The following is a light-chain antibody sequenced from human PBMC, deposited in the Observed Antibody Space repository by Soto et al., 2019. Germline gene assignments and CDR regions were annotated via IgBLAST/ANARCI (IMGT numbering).Light chain of an antibody. CDR3: SSYTGSNNFGV. CDR2: EVS. Sequence: QSVLTQPPSASGSPGQSVTISCTGTSSDVGAYNYVSWYQQHPGKAPKLMIYEVSKRPSGVPNRFSGSKSGNTASLTVSGLQAEDEADYYCSSYTGSNNFGVFGGGTKVTVL. CDR1: SSDVGAYNY. V-gene: IGLV2-8*01. J-gene: IGLJ2*01.